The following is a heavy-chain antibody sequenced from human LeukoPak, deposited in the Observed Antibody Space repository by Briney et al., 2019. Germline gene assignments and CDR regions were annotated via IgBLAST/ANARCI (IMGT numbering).Heavy chain of an antibody. CDR2: ISSTSRTV. Sequence: PGGSLRLSCATSGFTFTNHGMNWVRQAPGKGLEWVSYISSTSRTVYYADSVQGRFTVSRDDAKNSSYLQMNSLRDEDTAMYYCARVGDGHSVNYLDDWGQGTLVTVSS. J-gene: IGHJ4*02. CDR3: ARVGDGHSVNYLDD. CDR1: GFTFTNHG. D-gene: IGHD5-24*01. V-gene: IGHV3-48*02.